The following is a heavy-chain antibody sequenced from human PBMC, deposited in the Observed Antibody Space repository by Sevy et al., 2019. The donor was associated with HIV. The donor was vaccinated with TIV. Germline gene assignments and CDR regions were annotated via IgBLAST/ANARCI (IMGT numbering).Heavy chain of an antibody. V-gene: IGHV4-61*02. CDR2: IYTSGSS. J-gene: IGHJ5*02. CDR1: GGSISSGTYY. D-gene: IGHD7-27*01. Sequence: SETLSLTCTVSGGSISSGTYYWNWIRQPAGKGLEWIGRIYTSGSSDYSPSLKSRVTMSIDTSKNQFSLKLSSLTAADTAVYYCAGATPGVTSTSGAFDPWGQGTLVTVSS. CDR3: AGATPGVTSTSGAFDP.